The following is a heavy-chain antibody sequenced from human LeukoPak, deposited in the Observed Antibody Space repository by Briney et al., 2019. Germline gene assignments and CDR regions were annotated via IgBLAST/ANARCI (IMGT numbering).Heavy chain of an antibody. CDR3: ARSASSSARSAFDI. CDR1: GDSISSYY. J-gene: IGHJ3*02. Sequence: PSETLSLTCTVSGDSISSYYWSWIRQPPGKGREGIGYIYYTGNTNNNPTLESRITIPVATSKNQFSLTLSSVTAADTAFYYSARSASSSARSAFDIWGQGTMVAVSS. D-gene: IGHD6-25*01. V-gene: IGHV4-59*01. CDR2: IYYTGNT.